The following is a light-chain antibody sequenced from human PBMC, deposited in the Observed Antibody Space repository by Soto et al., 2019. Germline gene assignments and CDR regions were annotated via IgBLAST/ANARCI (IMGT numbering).Light chain of an antibody. Sequence: DIVMTQSPDSLAVSLGERATINCKSSQSVLYSSNNKNYLAWYQQKPGQPPKLLIYWASTRESGVPDRFSGSGSGTDFTLTISSLQAEDVAVYYCQQYYSTPQAFG. CDR3: QQYYSTPQA. CDR1: QSVLYSSNNKNY. V-gene: IGKV4-1*01. J-gene: IGKJ4*01. CDR2: WAS.